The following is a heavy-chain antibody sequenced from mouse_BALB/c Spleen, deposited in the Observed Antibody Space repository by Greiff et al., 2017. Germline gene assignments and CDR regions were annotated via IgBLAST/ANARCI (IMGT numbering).Heavy chain of an antibody. CDR2: INPSSGYT. V-gene: IGHV1-4*02. CDR3: ARGLRYYYAMDY. Sequence: QVQLQQSAAELARPGASVKMSCKASGYTFTSYTMHWVKQRPGQGLEWIGYINPSSGYTEYNQKFKDKTTLTADKSSSTAYMQLSSLTSEDSAVYYCARGLRYYYAMDYWGQGTSVTVSS. J-gene: IGHJ4*01. CDR1: GYTFTSYT. D-gene: IGHD1-1*01.